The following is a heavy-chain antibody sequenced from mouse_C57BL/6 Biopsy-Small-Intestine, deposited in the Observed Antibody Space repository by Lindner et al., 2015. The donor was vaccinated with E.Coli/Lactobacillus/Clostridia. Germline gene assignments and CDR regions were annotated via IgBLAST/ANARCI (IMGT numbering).Heavy chain of an antibody. CDR2: INPYDGST. CDR1: GYTFSDYY. J-gene: IGHJ4*01. V-gene: IGHV1-19*01. D-gene: IGHD1-2*01. CDR3: ARGNGYNSPAY. Sequence: SVKVSCKASGYTFSDYYLYWVRQAPGQGLEWVGFINPYDGSTNYAQKFQGRVIMTRYISTGTVLLELKSLTSDDTAVYYCARGNGYNSPAYWGQGTLVTVSA.